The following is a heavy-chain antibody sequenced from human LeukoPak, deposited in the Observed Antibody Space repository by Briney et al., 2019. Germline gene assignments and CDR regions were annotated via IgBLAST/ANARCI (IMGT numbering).Heavy chain of an antibody. Sequence: GGSLRLSCAASGFTFSSYAMSWVRQAPGKGLEWVSAISGSGGSIYYADSVKGRFTISRDNSKNTLYLQMNSLRAEDTAVYYCAKDFGVVVVPAATPEAWGQGTLVTVSS. V-gene: IGHV3-23*01. J-gene: IGHJ4*02. CDR2: ISGSGGSI. CDR3: AKDFGVVVVPAATPEA. CDR1: GFTFSSYA. D-gene: IGHD2-2*01.